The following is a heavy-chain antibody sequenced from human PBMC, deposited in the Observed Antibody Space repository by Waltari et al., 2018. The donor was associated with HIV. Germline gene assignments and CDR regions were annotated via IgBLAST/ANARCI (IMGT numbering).Heavy chain of an antibody. CDR3: ARRHVDTALVRWGLDD. J-gene: IGHJ4*02. D-gene: IGHD5-18*01. Sequence: QLQLQESGPGLVKPSETLSLTCTVSGGPISRSSYFWDWIRQPPGKGLEWIGSIYYSGSTYYNPSLKSRVTISVDTPKNQFSLILSSVTAADTAVYYCARRHVDTALVRWGLDDWGQGTLVTVSS. CDR1: GGPISRSSYF. CDR2: IYYSGST. V-gene: IGHV4-39*01.